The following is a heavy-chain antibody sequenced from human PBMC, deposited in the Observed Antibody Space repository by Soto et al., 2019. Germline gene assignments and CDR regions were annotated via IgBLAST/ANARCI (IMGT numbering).Heavy chain of an antibody. CDR3: VSQRTTVPTQAYFDY. CDR2: VYYRGRS. D-gene: IGHD4-17*01. CDR1: GGSVTNSIYY. J-gene: IGHJ4*02. V-gene: IGHV4-39*01. Sequence: SETLSLTCTVSGGSVTNSIYYWGWIRHSPGKGLEWIGSVYYRGRSYSKSSVKSRVTISVDTSKNRFSLSLNSVTASDTAVYFCVSQRTTVPTQAYFDYWGPGALVTVSS.